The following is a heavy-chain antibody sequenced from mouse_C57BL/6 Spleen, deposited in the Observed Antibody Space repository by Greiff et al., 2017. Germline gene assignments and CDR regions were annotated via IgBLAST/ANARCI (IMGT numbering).Heavy chain of an antibody. CDR3: AVITTVVPDY. J-gene: IGHJ2*01. Sequence: EVQLQQSGPELVKPGASVKISCKASGYTFTDYYMNWVKQSHGKSLEWIGDINPNNGGTSYNQKFKGKATLTVDKSSSTAYMELRSLTSEDSAVYYCAVITTVVPDYWGQGTTLTVSS. CDR1: GYTFTDYY. D-gene: IGHD1-1*01. V-gene: IGHV1-26*01. CDR2: INPNNGGT.